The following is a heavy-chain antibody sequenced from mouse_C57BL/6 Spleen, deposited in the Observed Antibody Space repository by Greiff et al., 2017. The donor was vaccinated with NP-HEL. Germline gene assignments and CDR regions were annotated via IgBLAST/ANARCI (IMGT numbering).Heavy chain of an antibody. J-gene: IGHJ2*01. Sequence: QVHVKQSGPGLVQPSQSLSITCTVSGFSLTSYGVHWVRQSPGKGLEWLGVIWRGGSTDYNAAFMSRLSITKDNSKSQVFFKMNSLQADDTAIYYCAKNSPLGEYYFDYWGQGTTLTVSS. D-gene: IGHD3-3*01. V-gene: IGHV2-5*01. CDR2: IWRGGST. CDR1: GFSLTSYG. CDR3: AKNSPLGEYYFDY.